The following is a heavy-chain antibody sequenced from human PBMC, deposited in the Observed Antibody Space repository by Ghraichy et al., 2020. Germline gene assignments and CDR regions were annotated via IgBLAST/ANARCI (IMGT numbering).Heavy chain of an antibody. CDR2: IYYSGST. V-gene: IGHV4-31*03. CDR1: GGSISSGGYY. D-gene: IGHD5-18*01. CDR3: ARNPRERGYSYGYDY. Sequence: SETLSLTCTVSGGSISSGGYYWSWIRQHPGKGLEWIGYIYYSGSTYYNPSLKSRVTISVDTSKNQFSLKLSSVTAADTAVYYCARNPRERGYSYGYDYWGQGTLVTVSS. J-gene: IGHJ4*02.